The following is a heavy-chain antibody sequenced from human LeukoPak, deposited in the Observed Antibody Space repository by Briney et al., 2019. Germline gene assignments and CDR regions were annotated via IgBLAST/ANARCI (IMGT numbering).Heavy chain of an antibody. J-gene: IGHJ5*02. V-gene: IGHV4-38-2*02. D-gene: IGHD6-13*01. CDR3: ARAYSSSWYFNWFDP. CDR2: IYHSGST. CDR1: GYSISSGYY. Sequence: SETLSLTCTVSGYSISSGYYWGWIRQPPGKGLEWIGSIYHSGSTYYNPSLKSRVTISVDTSKNQFSLKLSSVTAADTAVYYCARAYSSSWYFNWFDPWGQGTLVTVSS.